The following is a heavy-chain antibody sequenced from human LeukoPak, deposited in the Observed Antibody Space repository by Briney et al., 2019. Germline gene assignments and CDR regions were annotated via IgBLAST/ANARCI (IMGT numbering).Heavy chain of an antibody. V-gene: IGHV3-23*01. D-gene: IGHD6-13*01. Sequence: GGSLRLSCAASGFTFSSYAMSWVRQAPGKGLEWVSAISASGGSTYYADSVKGRFTISRDNSKNTLCVQMNSLRAEDTAVYYCAKDTSGYSSSWSDYWGQGTLVTVSS. CDR1: GFTFSSYA. CDR2: ISASGGST. J-gene: IGHJ4*02. CDR3: AKDTSGYSSSWSDY.